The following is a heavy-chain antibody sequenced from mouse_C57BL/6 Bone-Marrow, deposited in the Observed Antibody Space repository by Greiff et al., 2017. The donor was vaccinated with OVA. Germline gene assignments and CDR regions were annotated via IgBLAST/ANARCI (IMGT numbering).Heavy chain of an antibody. CDR2: IHPNSGST. CDR3: ARSGGTLFDY. J-gene: IGHJ2*01. V-gene: IGHV1-64*01. Sequence: QVQLQQPGAELVKPGASVKLSCKASGYTFTSYWMHWVKQRPGQGLEWIGMIHPNSGSTNYNEKFKSKATLTVDKSSSTAYMQLSSLTSEDSSVYYCARSGGTLFDYWGQGTTLTVSS. CDR1: GYTFTSYW. D-gene: IGHD2-14*01.